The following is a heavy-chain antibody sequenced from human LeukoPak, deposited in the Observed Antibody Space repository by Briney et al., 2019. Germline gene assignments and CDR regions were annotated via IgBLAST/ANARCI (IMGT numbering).Heavy chain of an antibody. CDR2: ISSSSSTI. J-gene: IGHJ4*02. V-gene: IGHV3-48*04. Sequence: GGSQRLSCAASGFTFSSYSMNWVRQAPGKGLEWVSYISSSSSTIYYADSVKGRFTISRDNAKNSLYLQMNSLRAEDTAVYYCARGSPMVRGVEFDYWGQGTLVTVSS. CDR1: GFTFSSYS. CDR3: ARGSPMVRGVEFDY. D-gene: IGHD3-10*01.